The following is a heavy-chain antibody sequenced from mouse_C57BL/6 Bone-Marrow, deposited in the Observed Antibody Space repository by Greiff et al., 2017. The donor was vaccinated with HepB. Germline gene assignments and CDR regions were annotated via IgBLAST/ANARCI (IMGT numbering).Heavy chain of an antibody. D-gene: IGHD1-1*01. V-gene: IGHV1-75*01. J-gene: IGHJ3*01. CDR2: IFPGSGST. CDR3: ARAYYVWFAY. CDR1: GYTFTDYY. Sequence: ELVKPVWGVKVSCKASGYTFTDYYINWVKQRPGQGLEWIGWIFPGSGSTYYNEKFKGKATLTVDKSSSTAYMLLSSLTSEDSAVYFCARAYYVWFAYWGQGTLVTVSA.